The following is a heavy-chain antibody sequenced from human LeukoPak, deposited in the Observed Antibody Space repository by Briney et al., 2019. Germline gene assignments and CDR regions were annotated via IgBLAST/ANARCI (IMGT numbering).Heavy chain of an antibody. CDR2: ISGSGGST. CDR3: AKGRRTIFGVVAYYYMDV. J-gene: IGHJ6*03. CDR1: GFTFSSYA. V-gene: IGHV3-23*01. Sequence: GGSLRLSCAASGFTFSSYAMGWVRQAPGKGLEWVSAISGSGGSTYYADSVKGRFTISRDNSKNTLYLQMNSLRAEDTAVYYCAKGRRTIFGVVAYYYMDVWGKGTTVTVSS. D-gene: IGHD3-3*01.